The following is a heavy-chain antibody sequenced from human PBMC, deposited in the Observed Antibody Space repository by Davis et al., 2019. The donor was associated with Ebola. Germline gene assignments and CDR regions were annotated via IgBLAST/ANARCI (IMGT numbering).Heavy chain of an antibody. Sequence: PSETLSLTCTVSGASIISDYWSWIRQSPGKGLEWLGYIYYSGITKSNPSLRSRVTISVDTSKNHFSLKLSSVAAADTAMYYCARGKTYYYDTAAYYYFDQWGQGTLVTVSS. J-gene: IGHJ4*02. CDR3: ARGKTYYYDTAAYYYFDQ. V-gene: IGHV4-59*01. CDR2: IYYSGIT. CDR1: GASIISDY. D-gene: IGHD3-22*01.